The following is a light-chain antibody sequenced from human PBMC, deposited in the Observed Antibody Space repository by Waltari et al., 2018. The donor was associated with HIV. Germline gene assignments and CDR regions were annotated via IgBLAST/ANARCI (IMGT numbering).Light chain of an antibody. J-gene: IGKJ4*01. CDR2: AAS. CDR3: QKYNRAPDT. Sequence: DIQMTQSPSSLSASVGDRVTITCRASQDINNYLAWYQQRPGRVPKLLIYAASTLQSGVPSRFSGSASGTDFTLTISSLQPEEAATYFCQKYNRAPDTFGGGTKVEI. CDR1: QDINNY. V-gene: IGKV1-27*01.